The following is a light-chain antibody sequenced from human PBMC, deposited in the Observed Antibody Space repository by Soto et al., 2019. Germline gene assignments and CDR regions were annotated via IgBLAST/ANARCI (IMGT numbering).Light chain of an antibody. CDR2: KAS. V-gene: IGKV1-5*03. J-gene: IGKJ1*01. CDR1: QSISNW. Sequence: DIQITQSPSTLSASVGDRVIITCRASQSISNWLAWYQQTPGKDPNLLIYKASSLKSGVPSRFSGSGSGTEFTLTISSLQPDDFATYYCQQYDTYWTFGQGTKV. CDR3: QQYDTYWT.